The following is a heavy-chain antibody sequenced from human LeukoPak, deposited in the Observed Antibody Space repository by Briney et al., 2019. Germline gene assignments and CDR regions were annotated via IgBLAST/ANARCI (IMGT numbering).Heavy chain of an antibody. CDR2: IITILGIA. D-gene: IGHD3-16*01. V-gene: IGHV1-69*04. Sequence: SVKVSCKASGGTFSSYAISWLRQAPGQGLEWMGRIITILGIANYAQKFQGRVTITADKSTSTAYMELSSLRSEDTAVYYCARGGDYDYVWGSYSLYSLWGQGTLVTVSS. CDR1: GGTFSSYA. CDR3: ARGGDYDYVWGSYSLYSL. J-gene: IGHJ4*02.